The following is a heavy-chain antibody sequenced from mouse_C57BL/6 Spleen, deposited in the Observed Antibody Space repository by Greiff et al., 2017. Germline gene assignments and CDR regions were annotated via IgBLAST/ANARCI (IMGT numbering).Heavy chain of an antibody. CDR1: GYTFTDYE. CDR3: TSSPITTVVAHWYFDV. D-gene: IGHD1-1*01. J-gene: IGHJ1*03. CDR2: IDPETGGT. V-gene: IGHV1-15*01. Sequence: QVQLQQSGAELVRPGASVTLSCKASGYTFTDYEMHWVKQTPVHGLEWIGAIDPETGGTAYNQKFKGKAILTADKSSSTAYMELRSLTSEDSAVYYCTSSPITTVVAHWYFDVWGTGTTVTVSS.